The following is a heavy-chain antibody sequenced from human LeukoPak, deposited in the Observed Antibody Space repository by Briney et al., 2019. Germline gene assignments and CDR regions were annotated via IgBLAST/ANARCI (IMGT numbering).Heavy chain of an antibody. CDR1: VFTFSSYW. V-gene: IGHV3-74*01. J-gene: IGHJ3*02. CDR2: INSDGSST. D-gene: IGHD4-11*01. Sequence: PGGSLRLSCAASVFTFSSYWMHWVRQAPGKGLVWVSRINSDGSSTSYADSVKGRFTISRDNAKNTLYLQMNSLRAEDTAVYYCAREGYSEDAFDIWGQGTMVTVSS. CDR3: AREGYSEDAFDI.